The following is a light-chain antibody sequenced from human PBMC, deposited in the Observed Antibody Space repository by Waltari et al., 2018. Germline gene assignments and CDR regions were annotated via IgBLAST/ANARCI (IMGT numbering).Light chain of an antibody. Sequence: QSALTQPTSVSGSPGQSITISCPGTSRDVGFYNYVSWYQQYPGTVPHLLIYDVSDRPSGVSSRFSGSKSGNTASLTISGLQADDEADYYCNSYTGSSSWVFGGGTKLTVL. J-gene: IGLJ3*02. CDR1: SRDVGFYNY. V-gene: IGLV2-14*01. CDR3: NSYTGSSSWV. CDR2: DVS.